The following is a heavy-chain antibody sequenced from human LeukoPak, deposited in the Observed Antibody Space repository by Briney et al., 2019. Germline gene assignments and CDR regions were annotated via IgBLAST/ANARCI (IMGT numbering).Heavy chain of an antibody. CDR1: GFTFSSYA. Sequence: GGSLRLSCAASGFTFSSYAMGWVRQAPGKGLEWVSAISGSGGSTYYADSVKGRFTISRDNSKNTLYLQMNGLRAEDTAVYYCAKCDAEWLGIDYWGQGTLVTVSS. J-gene: IGHJ4*02. CDR2: ISGSGGST. CDR3: AKCDAEWLGIDY. D-gene: IGHD6-19*01. V-gene: IGHV3-23*01.